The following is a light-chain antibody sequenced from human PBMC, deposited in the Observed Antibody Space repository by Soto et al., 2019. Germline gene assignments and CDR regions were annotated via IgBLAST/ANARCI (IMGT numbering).Light chain of an antibody. CDR1: QTISSW. CDR2: KAS. Sequence: DIPMTQSPSTLSASVGDRVTITCRASQTISSWLAWYQQKPGKAPKLLIYKASNLEGGVPSRFSGSGSGTELNITISSLQPDDFATYYCQQYNTYPLTFGGGTTVPIK. J-gene: IGKJ4*01. CDR3: QQYNTYPLT. V-gene: IGKV1-5*03.